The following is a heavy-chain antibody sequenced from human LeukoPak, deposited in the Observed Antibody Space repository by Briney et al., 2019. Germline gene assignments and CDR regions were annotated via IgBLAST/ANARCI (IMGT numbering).Heavy chain of an antibody. D-gene: IGHD3-10*01. CDR2: INPNSGGT. J-gene: IGHJ6*02. CDR1: GYTFTGYY. CDR3: ARVDYGSQWGYGMDA. V-gene: IGHV1-2*02. Sequence: ASVKVSCKASGYTFTGYYMHWVRQAPGQGLEWMGWINPNSGGTNYAQKFQGRVTMTRDTSISTAYMELSRLRSDDTAVYYCARVDYGSQWGYGMDAWGQGTTVTVSS.